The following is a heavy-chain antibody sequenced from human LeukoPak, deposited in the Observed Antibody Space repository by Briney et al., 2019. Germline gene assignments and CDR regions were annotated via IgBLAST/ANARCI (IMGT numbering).Heavy chain of an antibody. Sequence: SETLSLTCTVSGGSISSHYWSWIRQPPGKGLEWIGYIYYSGSTNYNPSLKSRVTISVDTSKNQFSLKLSSVTAADTAVYYCARSKYYDILTGYFRFDPWGQGTLVTVSS. D-gene: IGHD3-9*01. J-gene: IGHJ5*02. V-gene: IGHV4-59*08. CDR1: GGSISSHY. CDR3: ARSKYYDILTGYFRFDP. CDR2: IYYSGST.